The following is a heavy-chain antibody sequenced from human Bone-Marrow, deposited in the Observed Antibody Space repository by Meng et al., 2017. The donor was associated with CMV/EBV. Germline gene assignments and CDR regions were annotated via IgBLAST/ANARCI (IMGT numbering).Heavy chain of an antibody. CDR1: GVSISTHY. CDR2: IHYTGRA. V-gene: IGHV4-59*11. Sequence: QVQRQQSGPGLVKPSETLSLTCRVSGVSISTHYWSWIRQTPGKGLEWIASIHYTGRADYSPSLKSRVTVSVDTSDSQLSLKLSSVTTADTAMYYCAERGGGYWGQGILVTVSS. CDR3: AERGGGY. J-gene: IGHJ4*02. D-gene: IGHD1-1*01.